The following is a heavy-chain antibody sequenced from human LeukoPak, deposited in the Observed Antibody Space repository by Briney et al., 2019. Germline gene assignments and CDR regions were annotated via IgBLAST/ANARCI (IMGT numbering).Heavy chain of an antibody. V-gene: IGHV3-30-3*01. D-gene: IGHD3-10*01. Sequence: QTGRSLRLSCAASGFTFSSYAMHWVRQAPGKGLEWEAVISYDGSNKYYADSVKGRFTISRDNSKNTLYLQMNSLRAEDTAVYYCAKAYGSGALNSDWFDPWGQGTLVTVSS. CDR3: AKAYGSGALNSDWFDP. CDR1: GFTFSSYA. CDR2: ISYDGSNK. J-gene: IGHJ5*02.